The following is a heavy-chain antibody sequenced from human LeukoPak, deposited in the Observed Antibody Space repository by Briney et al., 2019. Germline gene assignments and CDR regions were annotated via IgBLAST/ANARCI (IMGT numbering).Heavy chain of an antibody. CDR1: GFTFSSYW. V-gene: IGHV3-21*01. CDR2: ISSSSSYI. Sequence: GGSLRLSCAASGFTFSSYWMSWVRQAPGKGLEWVSSISSSSSYIYYADSVKGRFTISRDNAKNSLYLQMNSLRAEDTAVYYCARVPVGSIDYWGQGTLVTVSS. D-gene: IGHD1-26*01. J-gene: IGHJ4*02. CDR3: ARVPVGSIDY.